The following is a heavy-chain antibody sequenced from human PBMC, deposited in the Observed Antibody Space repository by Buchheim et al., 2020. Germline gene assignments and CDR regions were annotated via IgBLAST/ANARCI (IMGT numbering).Heavy chain of an antibody. D-gene: IGHD6-19*01. V-gene: IGHV3-23*01. CDR3: ANMVAGPNYFDY. CDR1: GFTFSSFA. CDR2: ISNSGGNT. J-gene: IGHJ4*02. Sequence: EVQLLESGGGLVQPGGSLRLSCAASGFTFSSFAMTWVRQAPGKGLEWVSGISNSGGNTYYADSVKGRFTISRDNSKNTLYLQVNSLRVEDTAVYYCANMVAGPNYFDYWGQGTL.